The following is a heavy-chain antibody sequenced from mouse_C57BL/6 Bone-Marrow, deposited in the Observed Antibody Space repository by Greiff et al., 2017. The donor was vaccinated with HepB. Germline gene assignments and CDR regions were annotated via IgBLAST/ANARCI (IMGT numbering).Heavy chain of an antibody. Sequence: VQLQQSGPELVKPGASVKISCKASGYAFSSSWMNWVKQRPGKGLEWIGRIYPGDGDTNYNGKFKGKATLTADKSSSTAYMQLSSLTSEDSAVYFCVLYYYGSSSFAYWGQGTLVTVSA. CDR3: VLYYYGSSSFAY. D-gene: IGHD1-1*01. CDR2: IYPGDGDT. J-gene: IGHJ3*01. V-gene: IGHV1-82*01. CDR1: GYAFSSSW.